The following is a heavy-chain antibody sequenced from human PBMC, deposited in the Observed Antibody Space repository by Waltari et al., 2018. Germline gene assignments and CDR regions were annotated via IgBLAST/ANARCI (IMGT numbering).Heavy chain of an antibody. CDR3: AKDFFLSGSYNGAFDY. CDR2: IRYDGSNK. J-gene: IGHJ4*02. V-gene: IGHV3-30*02. CDR1: GFTFSSYG. Sequence: QVQLVESGGGVVQPGGSLRLSCAASGFTFSSYGMPWVRQAPGKGLEWVAFIRYDGSNKYYADSVKGRFTISRDNSKNTLYLQMNSLRAEDTAVYYCAKDFFLSGSYNGAFDYWGQGTLVTVSS. D-gene: IGHD1-26*01.